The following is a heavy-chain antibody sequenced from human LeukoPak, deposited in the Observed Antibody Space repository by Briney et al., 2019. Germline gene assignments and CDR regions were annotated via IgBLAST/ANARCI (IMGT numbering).Heavy chain of an antibody. V-gene: IGHV4-59*01. CDR3: AREGTLIAAGGFDY. CDR1: GGSISSYY. CDR2: IYYSGST. Sequence: SETLSLTCTVSGGSISSYYWSWIRQPPGKGLEWIGYIYYSGSTNYNPSLKSRVTISVDTSKNQFSLKLSSVTAADTAVYYCAREGTLIAAGGFDYWGQGTLVTVSS. D-gene: IGHD6-13*01. J-gene: IGHJ4*02.